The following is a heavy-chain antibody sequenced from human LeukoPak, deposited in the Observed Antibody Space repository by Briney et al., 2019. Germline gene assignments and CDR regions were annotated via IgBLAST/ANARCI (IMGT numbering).Heavy chain of an antibody. J-gene: IGHJ5*02. Sequence: ASVKVSCETSGYTFTSYGISWVRQAPGQGLEWMGWITPNSGGTNYAQKFQGRVTMTRDTSIGTASLELRSLTPDDTAVYYCARLEGTGYRGGWFDPWGQGSLVTVSS. CDR2: ITPNSGGT. CDR1: GYTFTSYG. D-gene: IGHD3-9*01. V-gene: IGHV1-2*02. CDR3: ARLEGTGYRGGWFDP.